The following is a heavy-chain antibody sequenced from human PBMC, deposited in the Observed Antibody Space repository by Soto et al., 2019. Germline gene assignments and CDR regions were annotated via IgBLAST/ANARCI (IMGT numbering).Heavy chain of an antibody. CDR3: ASVDTAMIDY. V-gene: IGHV3-48*02. D-gene: IGHD5-18*01. CDR1: GFTFRGYS. J-gene: IGHJ4*02. Sequence: EVLLVESGGGLVPPGGSLRLSCAASGFTFRGYSMNWVRQAPGKGLEWISYISGSSSTEYYADSVKGRFTISRDNARNSLYLQMNSLRDEDTAVYYCASVDTAMIDYWGQGTLVTVSS. CDR2: ISGSSSTE.